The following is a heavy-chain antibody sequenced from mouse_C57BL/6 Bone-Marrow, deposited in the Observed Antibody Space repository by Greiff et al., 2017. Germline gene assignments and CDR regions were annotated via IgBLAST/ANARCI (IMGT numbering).Heavy chain of an antibody. D-gene: IGHD2-4*01. CDR1: GYTFTSYG. CDR3: ARYYDYDLYYYDY. J-gene: IGHJ2*01. V-gene: IGHV1-81*01. CDR2: IYPRSGNT. Sequence: QVQLQQSGAELARPGASVKLSCKASGYTFTSYGISWVKQRTGQGLEWIGEIYPRSGNTYYNEKFKGKATLTADKSSSTAYMELRSLTSEDSSVYFCARYYDYDLYYYDYWGQGTTRTVSS.